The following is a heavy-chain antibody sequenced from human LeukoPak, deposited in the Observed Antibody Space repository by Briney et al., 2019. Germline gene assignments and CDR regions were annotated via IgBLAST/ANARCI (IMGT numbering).Heavy chain of an antibody. D-gene: IGHD2-2*01. CDR1: GGSLSGYY. Sequence: SQTLSLTCAVYGGSLSGYYWSWIRQPPGKGLEWIGEIHHNGSTNYNPYLRSRVTISVDTSKNQMSLKLSSVTAADTAVYYCARGGYCSSTIGYPGRYDYWGQGTLVTVSS. CDR2: IHHNGST. V-gene: IGHV4-34*01. J-gene: IGHJ4*02. CDR3: ARGGYCSSTIGYPGRYDY.